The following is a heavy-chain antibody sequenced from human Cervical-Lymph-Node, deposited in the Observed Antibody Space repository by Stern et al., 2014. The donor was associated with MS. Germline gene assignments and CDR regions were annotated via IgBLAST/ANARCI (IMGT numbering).Heavy chain of an antibody. J-gene: IGHJ3*02. Sequence: GLEWVGFIRSKPYAATTEYAASVKDRFTLSSDDSTSIAYLEMNSLKTEDTALYFCSRKNVPTFSHVDSGLRQVNHDAFDIWGQGTMVIVSS. CDR2: IRSKPYAATT. CDR3: SRKNVPTFSHVDSGLRQVNHDAFDI. V-gene: IGHV3-49*02. D-gene: IGHD6-19*01.